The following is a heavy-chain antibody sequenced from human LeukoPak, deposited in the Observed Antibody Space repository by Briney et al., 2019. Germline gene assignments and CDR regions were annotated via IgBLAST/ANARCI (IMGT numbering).Heavy chain of an antibody. CDR3: AKNSEQGAPAPLDY. Sequence: GGSLRLSCAASGFTFSSYEMNWVRQAPGEGLEWVSYISSSGSTIYYADSVKGRFTISRDNSKNTLYLQMNSLRAEDTAVYYCAKNSEQGAPAPLDYWGQGTLVTVSS. CDR1: GFTFSSYE. D-gene: IGHD4/OR15-4a*01. CDR2: ISSSGSTI. J-gene: IGHJ4*02. V-gene: IGHV3-48*03.